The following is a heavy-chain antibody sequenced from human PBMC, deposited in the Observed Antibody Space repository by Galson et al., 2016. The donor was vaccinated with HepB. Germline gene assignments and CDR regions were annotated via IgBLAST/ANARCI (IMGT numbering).Heavy chain of an antibody. D-gene: IGHD3-16*01. CDR2: ISSSSTTI. V-gene: IGHV3-11*04. CDR3: ARDRGDGRRSRYHLNH. CDR1: GFTFSDYY. Sequence: SLRLSCAASGFTFSDYYMSWIRQAPGKGLEWVSYISSSSTTILYADSVKGRFTVSRDKSKSALYLQMDSLRAEDTALYYCARDRGDGRRSRYHLNHWGQGTLVTVSS. J-gene: IGHJ5*02.